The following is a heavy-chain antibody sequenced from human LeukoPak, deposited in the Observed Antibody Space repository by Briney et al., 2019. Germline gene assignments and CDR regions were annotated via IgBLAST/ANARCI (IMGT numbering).Heavy chain of an antibody. J-gene: IGHJ6*03. CDR1: GYTFTSYG. CDR2: ISAYNGNT. V-gene: IGHV1-18*01. CDR3: ARWVGGYSYAKGPNYYYYYMDV. D-gene: IGHD5-18*01. Sequence: ASVKVSCKASGYTFTSYGISWVRQAPGQGLEWMGWISAYNGNTNYAQKLQGKVTMTTDTSTGTAYMELRSLRSDDTAVYYCARWVGGYSYAKGPNYYYYYMDVWGKGTTVTVSS.